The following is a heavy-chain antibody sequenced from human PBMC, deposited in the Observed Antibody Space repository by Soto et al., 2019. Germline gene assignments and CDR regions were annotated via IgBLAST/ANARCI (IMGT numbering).Heavy chain of an antibody. CDR1: GYTLTELS. CDR3: ATKGRWYVGYYYYGMDV. Sequence: QVQLVQSGAEVKKPGASVKVSCKVSGYTLTELSMHWVRQAPGKGLEWMGGFDPEEGETSYAQEFQGRVSMTEDASTDTDYMGLSRLRCEDTAVYYCATKGRWYVGYYYYGMDVWGQGTTVTVSS. D-gene: IGHD6-13*01. J-gene: IGHJ6*02. CDR2: FDPEEGET. V-gene: IGHV1-24*01.